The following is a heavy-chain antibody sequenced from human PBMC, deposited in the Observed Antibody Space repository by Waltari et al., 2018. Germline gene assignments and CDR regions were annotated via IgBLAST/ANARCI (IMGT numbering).Heavy chain of an antibody. CDR2: IYYSGST. CDR3: ARVGNGYYYYMDV. J-gene: IGHJ6*03. V-gene: IGHV4-59*01. CDR1: GGSISRYY. D-gene: IGHD2-8*01. Sequence: QVQLQESGPGLVKPSETLSLTCTVSGGSISRYYWSWLRQPPGKGLEWIGYIYYSGSTNYNPSLKSRVTISVDTSKNQFSLKLSSVTAADTAVYYCARVGNGYYYYMDVWGKGTTVTVSS.